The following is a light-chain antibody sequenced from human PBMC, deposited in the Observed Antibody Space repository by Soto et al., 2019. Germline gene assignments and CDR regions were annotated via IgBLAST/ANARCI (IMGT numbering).Light chain of an antibody. J-gene: IGLJ1*01. CDR3: SSYTSSSTLLYV. CDR1: SGDVGGYNY. V-gene: IGLV2-14*01. CDR2: DVS. Sequence: QSVLTQPASVSGSPGQSITISCTGTSGDVGGYNYVSWYQQHPGKAPKLMIYDVSNRPSGVSNRFSGSKSGNTASLTISGLQAEDEADYYCSSYTSSSTLLYVFGTGTKLTVL.